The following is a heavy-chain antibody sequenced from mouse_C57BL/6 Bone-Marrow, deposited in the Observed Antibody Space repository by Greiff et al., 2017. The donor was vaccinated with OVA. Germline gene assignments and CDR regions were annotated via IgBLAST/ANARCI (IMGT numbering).Heavy chain of an antibody. CDR3: ARDGYDEAAWFAY. CDR1: GYTFTSYW. CDR2: IHPSNSDT. D-gene: IGHD2-2*01. J-gene: IGHJ3*01. Sequence: QVQLQQPGAELVKPGASVKVSCKASGYTFTSYWMHWVKQSPGQGLEWIGRIHPSNSDTNYNQKFKGKATLTVDKSSSTAYVQLSSLTSEDSAVYYGARDGYDEAAWFAYWGQGTLVTVSA. V-gene: IGHV1-74*01.